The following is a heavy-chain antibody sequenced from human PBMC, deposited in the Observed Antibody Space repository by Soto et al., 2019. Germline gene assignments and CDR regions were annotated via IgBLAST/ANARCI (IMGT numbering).Heavy chain of an antibody. V-gene: IGHV3-9*01. CDR1: GFTFADYA. J-gene: IGHJ4*02. Sequence: EVQLVESGGGLVKPGRSLRLSCAASGFTFADYAMHWVRQAPGKGLEWVSGISWNTGSIGYADSVKGRFTISRDNAKNSLYLQMNSLRAEDTALYYCAKDKWEVSYYFDYWGQGTLVTVSS. D-gene: IGHD3-16*02. CDR2: ISWNTGSI. CDR3: AKDKWEVSYYFDY.